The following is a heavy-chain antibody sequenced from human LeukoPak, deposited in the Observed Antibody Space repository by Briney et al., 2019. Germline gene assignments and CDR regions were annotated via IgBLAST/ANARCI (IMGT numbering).Heavy chain of an antibody. CDR2: IYYSGST. CDR3: ASSSDYTSFDY. D-gene: IGHD3-22*01. V-gene: IGHV4-39*01. Sequence: PSETLSLTCTVSGGSISSSSCYWGWIRQPPGKGLEWIGSIYYSGSTYYNPSLKSRVTISVDTSKNQFSLKLSSVTAADTAVYYCASSSDYTSFDYWGQGTLVTVSS. J-gene: IGHJ4*02. CDR1: GGSISSSSCY.